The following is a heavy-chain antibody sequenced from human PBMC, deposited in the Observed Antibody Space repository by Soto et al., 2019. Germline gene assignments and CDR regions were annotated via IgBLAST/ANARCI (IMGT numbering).Heavy chain of an antibody. J-gene: IGHJ4*02. Sequence: SETLSLTCTVSGGSISSGDYYWSWIRQPPGKGLGWIGYIYYSGSTYYNPSLKSRVTISVDTSKNQFSLKLSSVTAADTAVYYCARGPVDTAMVRGYYFDYWGQGTLVTVSS. CDR2: IYYSGST. D-gene: IGHD5-18*01. CDR1: GGSISSGDYY. V-gene: IGHV4-30-4*01. CDR3: ARGPVDTAMVRGYYFDY.